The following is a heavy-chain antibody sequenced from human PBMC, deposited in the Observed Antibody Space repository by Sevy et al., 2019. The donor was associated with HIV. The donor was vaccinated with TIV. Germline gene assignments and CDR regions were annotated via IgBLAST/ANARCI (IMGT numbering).Heavy chain of an antibody. Sequence: GESLKISCAASGFTFSSYNMNWVRQAPGKGLEWVANIKKDGTDKFYVDSVMGRFSISRDNAKDLLYLQMNSLRVEDTAVYYCARDRRVEYGGSDYWGQGTLVTVSS. V-gene: IGHV3-7*03. J-gene: IGHJ4*02. CDR3: ARDRRVEYGGSDY. CDR1: GFTFSSYN. D-gene: IGHD3-10*01. CDR2: IKKDGTDK.